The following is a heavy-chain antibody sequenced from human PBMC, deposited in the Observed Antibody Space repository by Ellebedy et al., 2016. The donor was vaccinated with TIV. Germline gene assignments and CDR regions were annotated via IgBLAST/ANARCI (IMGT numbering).Heavy chain of an antibody. CDR1: GLTFGNFA. D-gene: IGHD1-14*01. CDR3: ATRAVYHYYGLDV. J-gene: IGHJ6*02. Sequence: GGSLRLSXVASGLTFGNFAMTWVRQAPGKGVEWVSSLHYEGYKTYYADSVKGRFTISRDNSKNTLYLQMNSLRAQDTAVYYCATRAVYHYYGLDVWGQGTTVSVSS. V-gene: IGHV3-23*05. CDR2: LHYEGYKT.